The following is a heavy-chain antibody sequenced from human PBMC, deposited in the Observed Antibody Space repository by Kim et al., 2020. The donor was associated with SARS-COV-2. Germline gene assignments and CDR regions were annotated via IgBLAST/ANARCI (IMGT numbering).Heavy chain of an antibody. Sequence: GGSLRLSCAASGFTFSNYAIHWVRQAPGKGLEWVAVISYDGSNKYYTDSVKGRFTISRHNSKNTLYLQMNSLRAEDTAVYYCAREDRGYDILTGYNPFDP. CDR2: ISYDGSNK. D-gene: IGHD3-9*01. CDR3: AREDRGYDILTGYNPFDP. J-gene: IGHJ5*02. V-gene: IGHV3-30*04. CDR1: GFTFSNYA.